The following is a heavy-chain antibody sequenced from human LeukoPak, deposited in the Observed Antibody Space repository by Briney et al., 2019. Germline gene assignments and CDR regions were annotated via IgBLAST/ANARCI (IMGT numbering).Heavy chain of an antibody. CDR2: ISSSSSYI. J-gene: IGHJ6*03. CDR3: ARASSGSYSYYYYMDV. D-gene: IGHD1-26*01. Sequence: GRSLRLSCAASGFTFSSYSMNWVRQAPGKGLGWVSSISSSSSYIYYADSVKGRFTSSRDNAKNSLYLQMNSLRAEDTAVYYCARASSGSYSYYYYMDVWGKGTTVTV. V-gene: IGHV3-21*01. CDR1: GFTFSSYS.